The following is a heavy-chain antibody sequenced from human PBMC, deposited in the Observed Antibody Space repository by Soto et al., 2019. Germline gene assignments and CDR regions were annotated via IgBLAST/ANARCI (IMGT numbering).Heavy chain of an antibody. CDR1: GGSISGYY. V-gene: IGHV4-59*01. CDR3: TRDPACDI. Sequence: QVQLQESGPGLVKPSETLSLTCTVSGGSISGYYWNWIRQPPGKGLEYIGYVYYSGSTYYNPSLKSRVTISIDTSKNQFYLRLTSVTAADTAVYYCTRDPACDIWGQGTMVSVSS. D-gene: IGHD6-25*01. CDR2: VYYSGST. J-gene: IGHJ3*02.